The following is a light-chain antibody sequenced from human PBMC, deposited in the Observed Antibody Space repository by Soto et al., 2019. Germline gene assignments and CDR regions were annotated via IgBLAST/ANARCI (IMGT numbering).Light chain of an antibody. J-gene: IGKJ2*01. CDR2: KAS. CDR1: QSIRYW. Sequence: DIQMTQSPSTLSASVGDRATITCRASQSIRYWLARFQQKAGKAPKLLIYKASSLESGVPSRFSASGSGTEFTLTLRRLQPADFATYYCQQYNSSFGQGTKVDIK. V-gene: IGKV1-5*03. CDR3: QQYNSS.